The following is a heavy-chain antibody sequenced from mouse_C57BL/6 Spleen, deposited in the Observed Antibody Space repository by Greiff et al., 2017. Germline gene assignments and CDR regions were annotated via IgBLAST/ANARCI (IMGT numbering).Heavy chain of an antibody. D-gene: IGHD2-3*01. V-gene: IGHV1-82*01. Sequence: VKLVESGPELVKPGASVKISCKASGYAFSSSWMNWVKQRPGKGLEWIGRIYPGDGDTNYNGKFKGKATLTADKSSSTAYMQLSSLTSEDSAVYFCARSRYDGYPYWYFGVWGTWTTVTVSS. CDR1: GYAFSSSW. CDR2: IYPGDGDT. CDR3: ARSRYDGYPYWYFGV. J-gene: IGHJ1*03.